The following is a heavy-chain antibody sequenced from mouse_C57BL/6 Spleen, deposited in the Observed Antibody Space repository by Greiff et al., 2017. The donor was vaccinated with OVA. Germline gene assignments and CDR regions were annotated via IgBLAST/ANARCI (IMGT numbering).Heavy chain of an antibody. V-gene: IGHV2-6-1*01. CDR3: ARHNGRDWYFDV. Sequence: VKLVESGPGLVAPSQSLSITCTVSGFSLTSYGVHWVRQPPGKGLEWLVVIWSDGSTTYNSALKSRLSISKDNSKSQVFLKMNSLQTDDTAMYDCARHNGRDWYFDVWGTGTTVTVSS. CDR1: GFSLTSYG. J-gene: IGHJ1*03. CDR2: IWSDGST. D-gene: IGHD1-1*01.